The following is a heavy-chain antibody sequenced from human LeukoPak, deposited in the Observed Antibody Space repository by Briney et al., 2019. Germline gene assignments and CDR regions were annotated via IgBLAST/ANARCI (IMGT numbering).Heavy chain of an antibody. V-gene: IGHV1-69*05. CDR3: AREIKYYYGSGSYVDY. D-gene: IGHD3-10*01. CDR2: IIPIFGTA. Sequence: SVKVSCKASGYTFTSYDINWVRQATGQGLEWMGRIIPIFGTANYAQKFQGRVTITTDESTSTAYMELSSLRSEDTAVYYCAREIKYYYGSGSYVDYWGQGTLVTVSS. J-gene: IGHJ4*02. CDR1: GYTFTSYD.